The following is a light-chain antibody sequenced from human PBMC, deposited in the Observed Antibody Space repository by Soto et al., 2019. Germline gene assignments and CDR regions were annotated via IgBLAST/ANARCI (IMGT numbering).Light chain of an antibody. V-gene: IGKV3-15*01. CDR1: QSLSSH. CDR3: QQYDKWPIT. CDR2: GAS. J-gene: IGKJ5*01. Sequence: EIVMTQYPATLSMSPGERATLSCRASQSLSSHLAWYQQKPGQAPRLLIYGASTRATGVPARFSGSESETEFTLTISSLQSEDFAVYSCQQYDKWPITFGQGTRLEIK.